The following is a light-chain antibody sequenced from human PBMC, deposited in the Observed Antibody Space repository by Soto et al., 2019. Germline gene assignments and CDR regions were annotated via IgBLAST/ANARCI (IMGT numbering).Light chain of an antibody. J-gene: IGKJ1*01. CDR1: QSITRY. CDR2: GAS. Sequence: DIQMTQSPSSLSASVGDRVSISCRASQSITRYLNWYQLKPGKAPKLLIYGASTLQSGVPSRFSGRGYWTDFTLLISSLQPEDFATYYCQQSSRTPWTFGQGTKVEIK. CDR3: QQSSRTPWT. V-gene: IGKV1-39*01.